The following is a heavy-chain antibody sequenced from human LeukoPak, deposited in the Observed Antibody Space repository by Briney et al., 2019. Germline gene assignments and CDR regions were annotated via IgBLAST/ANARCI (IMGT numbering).Heavy chain of an antibody. Sequence: GGSLRLSCAASGFTFSSYWMHWVRQAPGEGLVWVSRIDSDGSDTSYADSVKGRSTISRDNAKNTLYLQMNSLRAEDTAVYYCARDLRYSSSGTPNYWGQGTLVTVSS. J-gene: IGHJ4*02. CDR2: IDSDGSDT. CDR3: ARDLRYSSSGTPNY. D-gene: IGHD6-6*01. V-gene: IGHV3-74*01. CDR1: GFTFSSYW.